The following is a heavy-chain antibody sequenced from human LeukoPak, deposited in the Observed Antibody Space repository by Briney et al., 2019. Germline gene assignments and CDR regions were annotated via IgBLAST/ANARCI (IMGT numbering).Heavy chain of an antibody. V-gene: IGHV1-18*01. CDR3: ARDPVGANGVFDY. CDR1: GYIFNSYG. J-gene: IGHJ4*02. D-gene: IGHD1-26*01. Sequence: ASVKVSCKASGYIFNSYGISWVRQAPGQGLEWMGWISAFNGNTNYAQRFQGRVTMTTGTSTNTAYMELRSLSSDDTAVCFCARDPVGANGVFDYWGQGTLVTVSS. CDR2: ISAFNGNT.